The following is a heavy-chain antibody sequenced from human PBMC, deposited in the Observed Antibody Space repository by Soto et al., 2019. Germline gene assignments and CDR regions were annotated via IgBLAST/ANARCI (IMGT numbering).Heavy chain of an antibody. CDR2: IWYDGSNK. CDR1: GFTFSSYG. V-gene: IGHV3-33*01. Sequence: GGSLRLSCAASGFTFSSYGMHWVRQAPGKGLEWVAVIWYDGSNKYYADSVKGRFTISRDNSKNTLYLQMNSLRAEDTAVYYCARDVLDCSGGSCYPIPLDYWGQGTLVTVSS. D-gene: IGHD2-15*01. J-gene: IGHJ4*02. CDR3: ARDVLDCSGGSCYPIPLDY.